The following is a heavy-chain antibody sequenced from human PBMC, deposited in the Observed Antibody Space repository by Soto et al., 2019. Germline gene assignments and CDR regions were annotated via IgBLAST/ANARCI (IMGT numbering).Heavy chain of an antibody. D-gene: IGHD1-1*01. CDR2: MNAGNGNT. Sequence: GASVKVSCKASGYTFTSYAMHWVRQAPGQRLEWMGWMNAGNGNTKYSQKFQGRVTITRDTSASTAYMELSSLRSEDTAVYYCARDLQLERKNWFDPWGQGTLVTVSS. CDR1: GYTFTSYA. J-gene: IGHJ5*02. CDR3: ARDLQLERKNWFDP. V-gene: IGHV1-3*01.